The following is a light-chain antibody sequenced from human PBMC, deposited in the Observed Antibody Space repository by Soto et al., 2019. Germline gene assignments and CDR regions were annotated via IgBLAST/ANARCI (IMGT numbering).Light chain of an antibody. CDR1: QNIRTF. J-gene: IGKJ4*01. CDR3: HQSYITPFT. V-gene: IGKV1-39*01. Sequence: IQMTQSPSSLSASVGDRVTITCRASQNIRTFLNWYQQKPGKAPKLMIYEASRFQSGVPSRFSGSGSGTDFTFTISSLQPEDFATYFCHQSYITPFTFGGGTKVDIK. CDR2: EAS.